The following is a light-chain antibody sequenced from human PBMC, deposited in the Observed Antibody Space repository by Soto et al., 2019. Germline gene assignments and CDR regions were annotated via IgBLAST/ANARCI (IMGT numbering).Light chain of an antibody. V-gene: IGLV1-44*01. J-gene: IGLJ2*01. CDR1: SSAIGTNP. CDR3: SAWDDSIYGPV. Sequence: QSVLTQPPSASGTPGQRVAISCSGGSSAIGTNPVNWYLHLPGAAPKLLIYRDNQRPSGVPDRFSGSKSGTSASLTISGLQSEDEADYFCSAWDDSIYGPVFGGGTKLTVL. CDR2: RDN.